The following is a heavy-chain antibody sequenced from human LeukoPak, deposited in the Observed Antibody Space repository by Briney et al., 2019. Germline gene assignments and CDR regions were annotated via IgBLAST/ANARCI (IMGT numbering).Heavy chain of an antibody. CDR1: GFTFSTYS. Sequence: PGGSLRLSCAASGFTFSTYSMNWVRQAPGKGLEWVSAISSSSSYIYYVDSVKGRFTISRDNAKNTLYLQMNSLRAEDTAVYYCVPLGYGDYVTADYRGQGTLVTVSS. CDR2: ISSSSSYI. D-gene: IGHD4-17*01. J-gene: IGHJ4*02. V-gene: IGHV3-21*01. CDR3: VPLGYGDYVTADY.